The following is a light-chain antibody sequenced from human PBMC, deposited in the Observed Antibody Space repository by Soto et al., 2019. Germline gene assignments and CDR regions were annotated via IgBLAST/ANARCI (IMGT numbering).Light chain of an antibody. Sequence: PGERATLSCRASQSVSSNLAWYQQKPGQAPRLLIYGASNRATGIPDRVSGSASGTDFTLTISRLEPEDFAVYYCQQYGSSPLTFGGGTKVDIK. CDR3: QQYGSSPLT. V-gene: IGKV3-20*01. J-gene: IGKJ4*01. CDR2: GAS. CDR1: QSVSSN.